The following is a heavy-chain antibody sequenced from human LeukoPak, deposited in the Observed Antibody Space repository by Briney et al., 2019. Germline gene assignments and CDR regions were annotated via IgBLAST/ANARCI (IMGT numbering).Heavy chain of an antibody. CDR3: ARAPHFFDTSGSRYYFDT. CDR1: GGSISSSSYY. V-gene: IGHV4-39*07. J-gene: IGHJ4*02. CDR2: IYYSGNA. Sequence: PSETLSLTCTVSGGSISSSSYYWGWIRQPPGKGLEWVASIYYSGNAYYNPSLMSRVTISIDTSKNQFSLNLSSVTAADTAVYYCARAPHFFDTSGSRYYFDTWGQGTLVTVSS. D-gene: IGHD3-22*01.